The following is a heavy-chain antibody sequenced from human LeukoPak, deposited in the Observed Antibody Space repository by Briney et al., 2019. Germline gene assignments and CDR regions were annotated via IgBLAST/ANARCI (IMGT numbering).Heavy chain of an antibody. D-gene: IGHD6-19*01. CDR2: ISWNSGRK. Sequence: GGSLRLSCAASGFTFDDYAMHWVRQAPGKGLEWVSGISWNSGRKDYADSVKGRFTISRDNAKNSLYLQINSLRPEDTALYYCAKDKGSEINGWLHCWGQGTLVTVSS. CDR1: GFTFDDYA. J-gene: IGHJ4*02. V-gene: IGHV3-9*01. CDR3: AKDKGSEINGWLHC.